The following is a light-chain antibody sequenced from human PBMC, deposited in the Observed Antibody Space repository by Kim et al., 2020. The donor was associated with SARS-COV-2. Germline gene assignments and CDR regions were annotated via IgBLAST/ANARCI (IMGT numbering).Light chain of an antibody. CDR1: SADIGAYSY. Sequence: GHSVTISGTGSSADIGAYSYVSWYQHHPGKAPKVIIFDVTKRPSGVPDRFSGSKSDNTASLTISGLQTDDEAEYYCCSYAGSYTYVFGGGTKVTVL. V-gene: IGLV2-11*01. CDR2: DVT. J-gene: IGLJ1*01. CDR3: CSYAGSYTYV.